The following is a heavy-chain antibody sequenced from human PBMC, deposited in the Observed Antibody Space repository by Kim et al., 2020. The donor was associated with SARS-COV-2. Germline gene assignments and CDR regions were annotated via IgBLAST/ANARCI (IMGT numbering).Heavy chain of an antibody. V-gene: IGHV4-34*09. CDR3: ARGALTGYYGDY. J-gene: IGHJ4*02. D-gene: IGHD3-9*01. Sequence: NDNPSLKSGVTISVDTAKNQFSLRLSSVTAADTAVYYCARGALTGYYGDYWGQGTLVTVSS.